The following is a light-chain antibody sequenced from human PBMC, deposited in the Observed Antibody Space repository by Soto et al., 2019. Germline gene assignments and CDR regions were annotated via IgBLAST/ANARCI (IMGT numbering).Light chain of an antibody. V-gene: IGLV3-21*02. CDR2: DNS. CDR3: QVWDNVDDHIYV. CDR1: NIDSRT. J-gene: IGLJ1*01. Sequence: SYELTQPPSVSVAPGQTATISCGENNIDSRTVHWYQQKPGQAPLLVVYDNSFRPSGIPNRFSGSNSGNTATLTISRVEAGDEADYYCQVWDNVDDHIYVFVTGYKVTVL.